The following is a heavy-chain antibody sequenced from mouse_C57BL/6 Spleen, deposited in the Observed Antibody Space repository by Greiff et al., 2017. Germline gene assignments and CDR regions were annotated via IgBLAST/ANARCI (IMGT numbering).Heavy chain of an antibody. Sequence: QVQLTQPGAELVKPGASVKLSCKASGYTFTSYWMQWVKQRPGQGLEWIGEIDPSDSYTNYNQKFKGKATLTVDTSSSTAYMQLSSLTSEDSAVYYCARVLRPHYYAMDYWGQGTSVTVSS. V-gene: IGHV1-50*01. D-gene: IGHD1-1*01. CDR1: GYTFTSYW. CDR2: IDPSDSYT. CDR3: ARVLRPHYYAMDY. J-gene: IGHJ4*01.